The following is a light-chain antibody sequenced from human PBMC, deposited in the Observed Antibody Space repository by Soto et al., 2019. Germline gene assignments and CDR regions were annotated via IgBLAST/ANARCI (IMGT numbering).Light chain of an antibody. V-gene: IGKV1-39*01. CDR1: HIINTY. J-gene: IGKJ1*01. CDR3: QQSYSTPRT. CDR2: GAS. Sequence: DIQMTQSPSSLSASVGDRVTITCRASHIINTYLNWYQQKPGKAPKLLIYGASSLQSGVPSRFSGSGSGTDFTLTINSLQPEDFATYYCQQSYSTPRTFGQGTKMEIE.